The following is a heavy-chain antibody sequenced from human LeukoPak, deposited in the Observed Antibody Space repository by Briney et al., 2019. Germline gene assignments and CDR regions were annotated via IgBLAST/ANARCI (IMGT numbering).Heavy chain of an antibody. Sequence: GGSLRLSCAASGFTFSSYGMHWVRQAPGKGLEWVAFIRYDGSNKYYADSVKGRFTISRDNSKNTLYLQMNSLRSEDTAVYYCARGHYGNFDYWGQGTLVTVSS. V-gene: IGHV3-30*02. CDR1: GFTFSSYG. D-gene: IGHD4-17*01. CDR3: ARGHYGNFDY. J-gene: IGHJ4*02. CDR2: IRYDGSNK.